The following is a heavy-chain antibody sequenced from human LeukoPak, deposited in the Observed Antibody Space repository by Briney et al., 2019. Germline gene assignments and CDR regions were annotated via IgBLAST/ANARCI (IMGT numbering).Heavy chain of an antibody. J-gene: IGHJ4*02. D-gene: IGHD3-3*01. V-gene: IGHV3-48*01. CDR3: ARTARPYSYDFWSGYSAD. Sequence: GGSLSLSCAASDFTFSSYAMSWVRQAPGEGLEWVSYISSSSSTIYYADSVKGRFTISRDNAKNSLYLQMNSLRAEDTAVYYCARTARPYSYDFWSGYSADWGQGTLVTVSS. CDR1: DFTFSSYA. CDR2: ISSSSSTI.